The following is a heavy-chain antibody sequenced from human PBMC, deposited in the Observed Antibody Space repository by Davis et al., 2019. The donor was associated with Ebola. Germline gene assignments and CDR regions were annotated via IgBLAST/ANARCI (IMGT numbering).Heavy chain of an antibody. Sequence: GSLRLSCTVSGGSISSYYWSWIRQPPGKGLEWIGYIYYSGSTNYNPSLKSRVTISVDTSKNQFSLKLSSVTAADTAVYYCARGLLGDNWFDPWGQGTLVTVSS. CDR3: ARGLLGDNWFDP. J-gene: IGHJ5*02. V-gene: IGHV4-59*12. CDR2: IYYSGST. CDR1: GGSISSYY. D-gene: IGHD3-16*01.